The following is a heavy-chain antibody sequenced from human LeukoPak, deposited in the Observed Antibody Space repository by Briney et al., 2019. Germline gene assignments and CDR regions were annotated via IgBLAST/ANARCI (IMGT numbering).Heavy chain of an antibody. CDR1: GFTVGNMY. CDR3: ARGAYYDSSGYYYFDY. Sequence: GGSLRLSCAASGFTVGNMYMTWVRQAPGKGLEWVSLIYGDGRTSYADSVKGRCTISRDNSKNTLDLQVNSLRVEDTAVYYCARGAYYDSSGYYYFDYWGQGTLVTVSS. D-gene: IGHD3-22*01. J-gene: IGHJ4*02. CDR2: IYGDGRT. V-gene: IGHV3-53*01.